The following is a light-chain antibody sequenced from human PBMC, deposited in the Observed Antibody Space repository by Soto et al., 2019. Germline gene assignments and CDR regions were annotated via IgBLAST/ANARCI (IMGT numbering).Light chain of an antibody. J-gene: IGKJ1*01. CDR1: QTIRSW. CDR2: KAS. CDR3: QHYNSYSEA. V-gene: IGKV1-5*03. Sequence: DIQITQSPTTLSGSVGDRVTLAFRASQTIRSWLAWYQQKPGKAPKLLIYKASTLKSGVPSRFSGSGSGTEFTLTISSLQPEDFATYYCQHYNSYSEAFGQGTKVDIK.